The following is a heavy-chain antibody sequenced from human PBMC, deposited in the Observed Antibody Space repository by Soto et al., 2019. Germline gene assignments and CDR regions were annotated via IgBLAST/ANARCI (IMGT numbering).Heavy chain of an antibody. Sequence: SETLSLTCAVYGGSASGYYWSWIRQPPGKGLEWIGEINHSGSTNYNPSLKSRVTISVDTSKNQFSLKLSSVTAADTAVYYCARHYDILTGYYHWFDPWGQGTLVTVSS. CDR2: INHSGST. V-gene: IGHV4-34*01. CDR1: GGSASGYY. J-gene: IGHJ5*02. D-gene: IGHD3-9*01. CDR3: ARHYDILTGYYHWFDP.